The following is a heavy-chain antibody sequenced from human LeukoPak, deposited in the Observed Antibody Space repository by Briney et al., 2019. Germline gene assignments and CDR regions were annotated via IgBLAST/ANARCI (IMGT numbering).Heavy chain of an antibody. D-gene: IGHD1-1*01. CDR1: GGSISSYY. J-gene: IGHJ5*02. CDR3: AREGTSGTHLNWFDP. CDR2: IYGSGST. Sequence: SETLSLTCTVPGGSISSYYWSWIRQPPGKGLEWIGHIYGSGSTNYNPSLKSRVTLSVATSKNQFSLKLSSVTAADTAVYYCAREGTSGTHLNWFDPWGQGTLVTVSS. V-gene: IGHV4-59*01.